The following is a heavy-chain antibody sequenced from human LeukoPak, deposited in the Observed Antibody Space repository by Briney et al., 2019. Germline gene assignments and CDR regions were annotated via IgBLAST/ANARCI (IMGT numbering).Heavy chain of an antibody. J-gene: IGHJ4*02. Sequence: SETLSLTCAVYGGSFSGYYWSWIRQPPGKGVDWIGEINHSRSTNYNPSLKSQVTISVDTSKNQFSLKLSSVTAADTAVYYCASRRSLRTFDYWGQGTLVTVSS. V-gene: IGHV4-34*01. CDR2: INHSRST. D-gene: IGHD5/OR15-5a*01. CDR3: ASRRSLRTFDY. CDR1: GGSFSGYY.